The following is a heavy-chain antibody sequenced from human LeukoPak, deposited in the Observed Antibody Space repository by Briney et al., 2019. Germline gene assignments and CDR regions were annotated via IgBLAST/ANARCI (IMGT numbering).Heavy chain of an antibody. CDR2: ISGSGTVT. V-gene: IGHV3-23*01. Sequence: GGSLRISCAASGFTFNTYAMSWVRQAPGKGLEWVSVISGSGTVTNYADSVKGRFTISRDNSKNTLYLQMNSLRAEDTAVYSCARGNIVGATAFEYWGQGTPVSVSS. CDR1: GFTFNTYA. D-gene: IGHD1-26*01. J-gene: IGHJ4*02. CDR3: ARGNIVGATAFEY.